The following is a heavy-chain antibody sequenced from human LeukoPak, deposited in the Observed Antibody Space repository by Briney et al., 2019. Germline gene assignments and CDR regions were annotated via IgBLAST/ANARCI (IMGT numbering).Heavy chain of an antibody. V-gene: IGHV1-46*01. Sequence: ASVKVSCKASGYTFTSYYMHWVRQAPGQGLEWMGIINPSGGSTSYAQKFQGRVTMTRDTSTSTVYMELSSLRYEDTAVYYCARAPGSYDYVGGIYRYTGFVSALLDYWGQEPRVTVSS. J-gene: IGHJ4*02. CDR3: ARAPGSYDYVGGIYRYTGFVSALLDY. D-gene: IGHD3-16*02. CDR2: INPSGGST. CDR1: GYTFTSYY.